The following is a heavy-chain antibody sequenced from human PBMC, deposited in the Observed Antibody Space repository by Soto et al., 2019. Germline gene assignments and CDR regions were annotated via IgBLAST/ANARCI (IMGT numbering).Heavy chain of an antibody. CDR2: IDYNGVT. D-gene: IGHD2-2*01. V-gene: IGHV4-39*01. Sequence: PSETLSFTSSVSGAPISIRVYYWAWFRQPPGKGLGWIGNIDYNGVTYYNPSLKSRVTVSKDTSKNQFSLKVASVTAADTAIYYCGRVMIGTSRHTDSDYWGQGTQVTSPQ. CDR3: GRVMIGTSRHTDSDY. CDR1: GAPISIRVYY. J-gene: IGHJ4*02.